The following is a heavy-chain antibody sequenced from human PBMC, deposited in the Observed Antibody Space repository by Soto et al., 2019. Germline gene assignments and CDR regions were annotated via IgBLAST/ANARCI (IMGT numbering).Heavy chain of an antibody. CDR2: IYYSGST. D-gene: IGHD3-22*01. V-gene: IGHV4-59*08. J-gene: IGHJ4*02. CDR1: GGSISSYY. Sequence: PSETLSLTCTVSGGSISSYYWSWIRQPPGKGLEWIGYIYYSGSTNYNPSLKSRVTISVDTSKNQFPLKLSSVTAADTAVYYCARQFRYDSSGFSLNYFDYWGQGTLVTVSS. CDR3: ARQFRYDSSGFSLNYFDY.